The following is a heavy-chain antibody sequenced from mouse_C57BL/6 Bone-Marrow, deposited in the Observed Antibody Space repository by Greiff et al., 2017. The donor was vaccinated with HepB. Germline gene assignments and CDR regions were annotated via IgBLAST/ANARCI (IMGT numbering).Heavy chain of an antibody. Sequence: QVQLKQPGAELVMPGASVKLSCKASGYTFTSYWMHWVKQRPGQGLEWIGEIDPSDSYTNYNQKFKGKSTLTVDKSSSTAYMQLSSLTSEDSAVYYCARRGTVVVDAMDYWGQGTSVTVSS. V-gene: IGHV1-69*01. CDR3: ARRGTVVVDAMDY. CDR2: IDPSDSYT. CDR1: GYTFTSYW. D-gene: IGHD1-1*01. J-gene: IGHJ4*01.